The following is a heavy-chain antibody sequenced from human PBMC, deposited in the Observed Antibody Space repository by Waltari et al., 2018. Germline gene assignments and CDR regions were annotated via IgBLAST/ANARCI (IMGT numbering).Heavy chain of an antibody. CDR3: ARTTEDADEYFQH. CDR2: INPDGNSR. Sequence: EVQLVESGGGLVQPGGSLRLSCTASGFTFRRYWMHWVRQAPGEGLVWVSRINPDGNSRSYADSAKGRFTISRDNAKNTVYLEINSLRAEDTAVYFCARTTEDADEYFQHWGQGTLVTVSS. J-gene: IGHJ1*01. CDR1: GFTFRRYW. D-gene: IGHD4-17*01. V-gene: IGHV3-74*01.